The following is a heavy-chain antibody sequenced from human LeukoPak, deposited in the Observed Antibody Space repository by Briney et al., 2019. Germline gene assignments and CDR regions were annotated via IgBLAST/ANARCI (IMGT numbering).Heavy chain of an antibody. CDR1: GDSVSNNNVA. J-gene: IGHJ5*02. Sequence: SQTLSLTCAISGDSVSNNNVAWNWFRQSPSRGLEWLGRTYYTSKWNNDYAESVQSRIAVNPDTSKNQFSLHLNPVSPEDTAMYYCARQASRRFDPWGQGTLVTVSS. CDR2: TYYTSKWNN. V-gene: IGHV6-1*01. CDR3: ARQASRRFDP.